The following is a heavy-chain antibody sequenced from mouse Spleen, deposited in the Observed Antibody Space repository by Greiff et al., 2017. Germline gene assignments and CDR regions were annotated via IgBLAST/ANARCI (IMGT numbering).Heavy chain of an antibody. V-gene: IGHV2-4-1*01. Sequence: VKLMESGPGLVAPSQSLSITCTVSGFSLTNYAVHWVRQSPGKGLEWLGVIWSDGSTDYNAAFISRLSISKDNSKSQVFFKMNSLQADDTAIYYCARGGYYGNYGKFAYWGQGTLVTVSA. CDR2: IWSDGST. J-gene: IGHJ3*01. CDR3: ARGGYYGNYGKFAY. D-gene: IGHD2-1*01. CDR1: GFSLTNYA.